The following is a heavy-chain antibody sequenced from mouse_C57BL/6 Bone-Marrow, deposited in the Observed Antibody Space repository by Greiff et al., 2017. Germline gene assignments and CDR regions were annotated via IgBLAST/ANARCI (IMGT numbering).Heavy chain of an antibody. V-gene: IGHV5-2*01. CDR1: EYEFPSHD. CDR2: INSDGGST. CDR3: ARRLYYGRRHFDY. J-gene: IGHJ2*01. D-gene: IGHD1-1*01. Sequence: EVQGVESGGGLVQPGESLKLSCESNEYEFPSHDMSWVRKTPEKRLELVAAINSDGGSTYYPDTMERRFIISRDNTKKTLYLQMSSLRSEDTALYYFARRLYYGRRHFDYWGQGTTLTVSS.